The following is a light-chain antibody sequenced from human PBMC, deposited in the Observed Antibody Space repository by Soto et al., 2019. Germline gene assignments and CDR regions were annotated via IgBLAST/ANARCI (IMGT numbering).Light chain of an antibody. Sequence: IRLTQSPSSFSASTGDRVSITCRASQGINSWLAWYKKKPGRAPKLLIYAASSLQNGVPSRFRGSESGTDFTLTISNLQPEDCAIYFCQQANSFPITFGQGTRLEIK. CDR3: QQANSFPIT. J-gene: IGKJ5*01. CDR2: AAS. V-gene: IGKV1-12*01. CDR1: QGINSW.